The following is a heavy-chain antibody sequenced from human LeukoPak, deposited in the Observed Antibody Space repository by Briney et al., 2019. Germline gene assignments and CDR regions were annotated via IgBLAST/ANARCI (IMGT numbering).Heavy chain of an antibody. CDR1: GYTFTSYG. Sequence: ASVKVSCKASGYTFTSYGISWVRQAPGQGLEWMGWISAYNGKANYAQKLQGRVTMTTDTSTSTAYMELRSLRSDDTAVYYCARDRYDDSSGYYDYYYYYMDVWGKGTTVTVSS. CDR2: ISAYNGKA. CDR3: ARDRYDDSSGYYDYYYYYMDV. J-gene: IGHJ6*03. V-gene: IGHV1-18*01. D-gene: IGHD3-22*01.